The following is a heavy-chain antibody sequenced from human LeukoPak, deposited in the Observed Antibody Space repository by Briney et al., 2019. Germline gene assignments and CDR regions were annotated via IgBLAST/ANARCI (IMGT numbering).Heavy chain of an antibody. J-gene: IGHJ4*02. CDR2: ISYDGSNK. CDR3: ADGDDYGDYPKEERPRPHQFAY. Sequence: GRSLRLSCAAAGFTFSSYAMHWVRQAPGKGLEWVAVISYDGSNKYYADSVKGRFTISRDNSKNTLYLQMNSLRAEDTAVYYCADGDDYGDYPKEERPRPHQFAYWGEGTLVTVSS. D-gene: IGHD4-17*01. CDR1: GFTFSSYA. V-gene: IGHV3-30-3*01.